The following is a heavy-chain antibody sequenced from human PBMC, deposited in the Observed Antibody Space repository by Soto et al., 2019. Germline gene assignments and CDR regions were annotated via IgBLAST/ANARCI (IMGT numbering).Heavy chain of an antibody. Sequence: GGSLRLSCAASGFTFDDYTMHWVRQAPGKGLEWVSLISWDGGSTYYADSVKGRFTISRDNSKNSLYLQMNSLRTEDTALYYCAKDTSGPSKGASSSWSDAFDIWGQGTMVTVSS. CDR3: AKDTSGPSKGASSSWSDAFDI. D-gene: IGHD6-13*01. CDR1: GFTFDDYT. CDR2: ISWDGGST. J-gene: IGHJ3*02. V-gene: IGHV3-43*01.